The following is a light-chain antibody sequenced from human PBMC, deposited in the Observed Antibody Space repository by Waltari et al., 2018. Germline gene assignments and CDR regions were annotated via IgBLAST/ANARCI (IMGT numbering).Light chain of an antibody. J-gene: IGLJ2*01. V-gene: IGLV1-40*01. Sequence: QSVLTQPPSVSGAPGQRVTISCTGSSSNVGAGYDVHWYQQLPGTAPKPLFYSNADRPSRVPDRFSGSSSGTSASLAITGLQAEDEADYYCQSYDSSQRCVVFGGGTKLTVL. CDR1: SSNVGAGYD. CDR2: SNA. CDR3: QSYDSSQRCVV.